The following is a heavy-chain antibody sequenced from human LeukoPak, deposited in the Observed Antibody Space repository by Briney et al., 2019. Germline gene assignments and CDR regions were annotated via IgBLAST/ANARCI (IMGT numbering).Heavy chain of an antibody. CDR2: FDPEDGET. CDR3: ATDRRDGYNFRPLDY. J-gene: IGHJ4*02. CDR1: GYTLTELS. D-gene: IGHD5-24*01. V-gene: IGHV1-24*01. Sequence: ASVKVSCKVSGYTLTELSMHWVRQAPGKGLEWIGGFDPEDGETIYAQKFQGRVTMTEDTSTDTAYMELSSLRSEDTAVYYCATDRRDGYNFRPLDYWGQGTLVTVSS.